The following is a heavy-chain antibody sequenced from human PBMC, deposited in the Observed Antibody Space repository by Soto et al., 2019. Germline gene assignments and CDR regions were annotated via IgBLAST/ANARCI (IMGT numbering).Heavy chain of an antibody. CDR3: AVVDTALAGAFDI. CDR1: GGTFSSYA. J-gene: IGHJ3*02. CDR2: IIPIFGTA. Sequence: QVQLVQSGAEVKKPGSSVKVSCKASGGTFSSYAISWVRQAPGQGLEWMGGIIPIFGTANYAQKFQGRVTSTAAESTSTAYMELSSLRSEDTAVYYCAVVDTALAGAFDIWGQGTMVTVSS. V-gene: IGHV1-69*12. D-gene: IGHD5-18*01.